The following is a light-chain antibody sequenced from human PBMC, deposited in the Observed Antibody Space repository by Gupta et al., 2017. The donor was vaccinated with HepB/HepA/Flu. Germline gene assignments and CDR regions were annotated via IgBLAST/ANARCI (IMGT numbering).Light chain of an antibody. CDR2: KDS. Sequence: SYELTQPPSVSVSPGQTARIPCSGDALPKQYAYWYQQKPGQAPVLVIYKDSERPSGIPERFSGSSSGTTVTLTISGVQAEDEADYCCQSADSSGTYVVFGGGTKLTVL. V-gene: IGLV3-25*03. CDR1: ALPKQY. CDR3: QSADSSGTYVV. J-gene: IGLJ2*01.